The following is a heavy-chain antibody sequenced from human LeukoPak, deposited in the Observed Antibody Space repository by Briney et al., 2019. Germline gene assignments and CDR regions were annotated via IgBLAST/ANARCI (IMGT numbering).Heavy chain of an antibody. D-gene: IGHD2-2*03. CDR3: ARGGDCSSTSCYAFDP. V-gene: IGHV3-21*01. Sequence: PGGSLRLSCAASGFTFSSYSMNWVRQAPGKGLEWVSSISSSSSYIYYADSVKGRLTISRDNAKNSLYLQMNSLRAEDTAVYYCARGGDCSSTSCYAFDPWGQGTLVTVSS. J-gene: IGHJ5*02. CDR1: GFTFSSYS. CDR2: ISSSSSYI.